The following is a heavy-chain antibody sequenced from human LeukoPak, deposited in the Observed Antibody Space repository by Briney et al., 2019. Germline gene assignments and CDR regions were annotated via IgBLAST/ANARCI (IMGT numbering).Heavy chain of an antibody. V-gene: IGHV3-7*01. CDR3: ARFGYVAAVDV. D-gene: IGHD2-15*01. CDR1: GFSFSAYW. Sequence: GGSLRLSCAASGFSFSAYWMTWVRQAPGTGLQWVANINPAGTETYYVDPVKGRFTVSRDNAKNLLYLQMNSLRAEDTAVYHCARFGYVAAVDVWGQGTLVTVSS. J-gene: IGHJ4*02. CDR2: INPAGTET.